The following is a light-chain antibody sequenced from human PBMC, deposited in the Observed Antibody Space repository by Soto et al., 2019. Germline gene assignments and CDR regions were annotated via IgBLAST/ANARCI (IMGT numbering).Light chain of an antibody. Sequence: SYELTPPLSVSVALGQTARITWGGNNIGSKNVHWYQQKPGQAPVLVIYRDSNRPSGIPERFSGSNSGNTATLTISRAQAGDEADYYCQVWDSSTVFGGGTKLTVL. CDR1: NIGSKN. J-gene: IGLJ2*01. CDR2: RDS. CDR3: QVWDSSTV. V-gene: IGLV3-9*01.